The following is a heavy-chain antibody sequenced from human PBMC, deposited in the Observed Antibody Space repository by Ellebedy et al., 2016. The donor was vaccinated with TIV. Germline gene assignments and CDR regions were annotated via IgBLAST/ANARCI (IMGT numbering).Heavy chain of an antibody. CDR1: GFTFSSYA. CDR3: ASPISMEYDYGDYGYRG. J-gene: IGHJ4*02. Sequence: PGGSLRLSCAASGFTFSSYAMHWVRQAPGKGLEWVAVISYDGSNKYYADSVKGRFTISRDKSKTTLYLQMNSLRAEDTAVYYCASPISMEYDYGDYGYRGWGQGTLVTVSS. CDR2: ISYDGSNK. D-gene: IGHD4-17*01. V-gene: IGHV3-30-3*01.